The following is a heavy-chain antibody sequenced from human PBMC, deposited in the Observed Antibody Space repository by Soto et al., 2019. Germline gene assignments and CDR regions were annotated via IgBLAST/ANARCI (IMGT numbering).Heavy chain of an antibody. Sequence: QLQLQESGPGLVKPSETLSLTCTVSGGSISSSSYYWGWIRQPPGKGLEWSGSSYYRGSTYYNPPLKSRVTISVDTSNNQFSLKLSSVPDADTAVYYCARRRITMVRGVMYFDYWGQGTLVTVSS. CDR3: ARRRITMVRGVMYFDY. J-gene: IGHJ4*02. D-gene: IGHD3-10*01. CDR2: SYYRGST. CDR1: GGSISSSSYY. V-gene: IGHV4-39*01.